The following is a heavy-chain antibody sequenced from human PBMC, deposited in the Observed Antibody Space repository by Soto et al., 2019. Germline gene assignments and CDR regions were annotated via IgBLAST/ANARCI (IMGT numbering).Heavy chain of an antibody. CDR3: AKGPSSGGGGYSH. J-gene: IGHJ4*02. V-gene: IGHV3-53*01. Sequence: SGGSLRLSCAASGFTVSLNYMSWVRQAPGKGLEWVSVLYSGGRTYYADSVEGRFTISRDHSENTLYLQMNNLRVDDTAIYYRAKGPSSGGGGYSHWGQGTLVTAPQ. CDR2: LYSGGRT. CDR1: GFTVSLNY. D-gene: IGHD2-21*02.